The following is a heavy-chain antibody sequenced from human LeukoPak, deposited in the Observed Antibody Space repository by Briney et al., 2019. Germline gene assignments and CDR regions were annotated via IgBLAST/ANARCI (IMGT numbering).Heavy chain of an antibody. Sequence: SETLSLTCAVYGGSFSGYYWSWIRQPPGKGLEWIGEINHSGSTNYNPSLKSRVTISVDTSKNQFSLKLSSVTAADTAVYYCARGGYYDFWSGYPQTNNWFDPWGQGTLVTVSS. CDR3: ARGGYYDFWSGYPQTNNWFDP. V-gene: IGHV4-34*01. D-gene: IGHD3-3*01. CDR2: INHSGST. J-gene: IGHJ5*02. CDR1: GGSFSGYY.